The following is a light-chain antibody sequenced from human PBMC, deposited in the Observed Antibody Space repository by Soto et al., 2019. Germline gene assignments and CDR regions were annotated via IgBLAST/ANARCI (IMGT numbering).Light chain of an antibody. CDR1: QSISSW. Sequence: DIQMTQSPSTLSASVGDRVTITCRASQSISSWLAWYQQKPGKAPKLLIYKASSVESGDPSRFSGSGSGTEFTLTISSLQPDDFATYYCQQYNSYSWTFGQGTKVEIK. CDR3: QQYNSYSWT. V-gene: IGKV1-5*03. J-gene: IGKJ1*01. CDR2: KAS.